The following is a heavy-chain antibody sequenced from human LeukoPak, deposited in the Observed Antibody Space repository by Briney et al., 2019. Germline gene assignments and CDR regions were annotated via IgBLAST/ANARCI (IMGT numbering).Heavy chain of an antibody. CDR1: GFTFDEFA. CDR2: ISYNSGSV. CDR3: AKDTRDYYYYMDV. V-gene: IGHV3-9*01. Sequence: GGPLRLSCAASGFTFDEFAMHWVRQAPGKGLEWVSGISYNSGSVAYADSVKGRFTISRDNAKNSLYLQMNSLRPEDTALYYCAKDTRDYYYYMDVWGTGTTVTVSS. J-gene: IGHJ6*03.